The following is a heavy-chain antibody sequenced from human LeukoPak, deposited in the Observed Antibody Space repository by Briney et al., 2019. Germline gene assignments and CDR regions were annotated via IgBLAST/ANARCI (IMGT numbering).Heavy chain of an antibody. V-gene: IGHV3-7*01. Sequence: GESLTLSCAASEFTFSSYWMSWVRQAPGKGLEWVANIRRHGSEEYYVASVKGRFTIFSANAKHLLYLQMDSLTVDDTVVYFWARFAIAPAMRAVDYWRQGPLVTVSS. CDR3: ARFAIAPAMRAVDY. D-gene: IGHD5-12*01. J-gene: IGHJ4*02. CDR1: EFTFSSYW. CDR2: IRRHGSEE.